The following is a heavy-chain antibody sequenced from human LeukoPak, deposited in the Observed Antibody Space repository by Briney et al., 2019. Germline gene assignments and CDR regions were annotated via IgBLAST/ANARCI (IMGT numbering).Heavy chain of an antibody. CDR2: IYYSGST. Sequence: SETLSLTCTVSGGSISSYYWSWFRKPPGKGLDGIGYIYYSGSTNYNPSLKSRVTISVDTSKNQFSLKLSSVTAADTAVYYCARGSPLYSSGWYWFDYWGQGTLVTVSS. D-gene: IGHD6-19*01. CDR3: ARGSPLYSSGWYWFDY. CDR1: GGSISSYY. J-gene: IGHJ4*02. V-gene: IGHV4-59*13.